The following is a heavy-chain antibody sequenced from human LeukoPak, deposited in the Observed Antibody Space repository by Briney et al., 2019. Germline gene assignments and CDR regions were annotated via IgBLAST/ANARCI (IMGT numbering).Heavy chain of an antibody. CDR1: GYTFTISD. V-gene: IGHV1-8*03. CDR3: ARHKVAYFDL. Sequence: ASVKVSCKASGYTFTISDINWFRQAPGQGPEWVGWINPNSGKTGYAQKFQGRVAISRDTSISTAYMELSSLRSEDTAVHYCARHKVAYFDLWGRGTLVTVSS. CDR2: INPNSGKT. D-gene: IGHD5-12*01. J-gene: IGHJ2*01.